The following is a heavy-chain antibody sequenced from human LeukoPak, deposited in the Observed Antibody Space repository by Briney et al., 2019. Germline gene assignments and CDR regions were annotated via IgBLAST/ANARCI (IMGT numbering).Heavy chain of an antibody. V-gene: IGHV3-9*01. CDR2: IRWNSGSI. CDR3: AKDGGDYYDSSGYLDY. CDR1: GFTFDDYA. Sequence: PGGSLRLSCAASGFTFDDYAMHWVRQAPGKGVGWVSGIRWNSGSIGYADSVKGRFTISRDNANNSLYLQMNSLRAEDTALYYCAKDGGDYYDSSGYLDYWGQGTLVTVSS. J-gene: IGHJ4*02. D-gene: IGHD3-22*01.